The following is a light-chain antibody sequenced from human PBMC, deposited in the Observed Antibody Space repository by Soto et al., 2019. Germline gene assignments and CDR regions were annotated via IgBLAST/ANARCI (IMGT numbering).Light chain of an antibody. CDR1: KNTENY. V-gene: IGKV4-1*01. CDR3: QHYYNSWT. Sequence: IVMTQSPDSLAESLGERATINCKSSKNTENYLAWYQQKAGQPPKLLIDWASTRASGAPDRFSGSGSRTDFTLTISSLQAEDVAGYYCQHYYNSWTCGQGTQVDFK. J-gene: IGKJ1*01. CDR2: WAS.